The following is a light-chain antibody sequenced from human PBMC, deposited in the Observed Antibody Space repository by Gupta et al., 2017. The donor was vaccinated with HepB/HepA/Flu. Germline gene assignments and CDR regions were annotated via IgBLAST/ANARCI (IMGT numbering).Light chain of an antibody. CDR3: QQYGSSPLYT. CDR1: QSLNNNY. Sequence: NVLTQSPGTLSLSPGERVTLSCRTSQSLNNNYLAWYQQKPGQAPMLLIYGASTRATGISDRFSGSGSGTDFTLTISRLEPEDFSMYYCQQYGSSPLYTFGQGTKLEIK. J-gene: IGKJ2*01. CDR2: GAS. V-gene: IGKV3-20*01.